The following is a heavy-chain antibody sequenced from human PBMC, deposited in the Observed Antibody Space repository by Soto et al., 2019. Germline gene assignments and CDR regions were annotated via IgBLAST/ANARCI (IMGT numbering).Heavy chain of an antibody. J-gene: IGHJ5*02. V-gene: IGHV1-69*13. D-gene: IGHD6-19*01. CDR2: IIPIFGTA. CDR3: ARPGSGWSNWFDP. Sequence: SVKVSCKASGGTFSSYAISWVRQAPGQGLEWMGGIIPIFGTANYAQKFQGRVTITADESTSTAYMELSSLRSEDTAVYYCARPGSGWSNWFDPWGQGTLVTVSS. CDR1: GGTFSSYA.